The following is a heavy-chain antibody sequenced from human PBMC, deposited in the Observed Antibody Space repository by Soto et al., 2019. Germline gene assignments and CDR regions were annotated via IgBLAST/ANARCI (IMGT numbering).Heavy chain of an antibody. D-gene: IGHD1-26*01. Sequence: QVQLVESGGGVVQPGRSLRLSCAASGFTFSSYAMHWVRQAPGKGLEWVAVISYDGSNKYYADSVKGRFTISRDNSKNTLYLQMNSLRAEDTAVYYCVRDGEPLDYWGQGTLVTVSS. CDR1: GFTFSSYA. J-gene: IGHJ4*02. CDR3: VRDGEPLDY. CDR2: ISYDGSNK. V-gene: IGHV3-30-3*01.